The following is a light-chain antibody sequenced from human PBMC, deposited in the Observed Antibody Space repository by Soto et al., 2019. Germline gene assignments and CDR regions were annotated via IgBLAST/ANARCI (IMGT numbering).Light chain of an antibody. CDR3: QKYSSVPV. CDR2: AAS. V-gene: IGKV1-27*01. J-gene: IGKJ3*01. Sequence: DIQMTQSPTSLSASVGDRVTITCRASQGIRNFVAWYQQKPGQPPKLLIYAASTLQSGVPSRFSGSGSGTDFTLTINRLQPEDVATYYCQKYSSVPVFGPGTKVEI. CDR1: QGIRNF.